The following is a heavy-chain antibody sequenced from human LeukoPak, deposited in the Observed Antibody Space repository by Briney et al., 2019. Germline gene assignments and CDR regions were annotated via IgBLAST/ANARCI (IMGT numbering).Heavy chain of an antibody. CDR2: IIPIFGTA. CDR3: AIATYYDILTGPGPFDY. CDR1: GGTFSSYA. D-gene: IGHD3-9*01. J-gene: IGHJ4*02. V-gene: IGHV1-69*13. Sequence: SVKVSCKASGGTFSSYAISWVRQAPGQGLEWMGGIIPIFGTANYAQKFQGRVTITADESTSTAYMELSSLRSEDTAVYYCAIATYYDILTGPGPFDYRGQGTLVTVSS.